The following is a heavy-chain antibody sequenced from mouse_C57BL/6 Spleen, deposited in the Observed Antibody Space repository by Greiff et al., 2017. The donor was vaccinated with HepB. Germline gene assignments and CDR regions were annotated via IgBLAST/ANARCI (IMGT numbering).Heavy chain of an antibody. Sequence: EVKLMESGPELVKPGASVKMSCKASGYTFTDYNMHWVKQSHGKSLEWIGYINPNNGGTSYNQKFKGKATLTVNKSSSTAYMELRSLTSEDSAVYYCARGGQLRLRKAMDYWGQGTSVTVSS. V-gene: IGHV1-22*01. CDR1: GYTFTDYN. J-gene: IGHJ4*01. D-gene: IGHD3-2*02. CDR3: ARGGQLRLRKAMDY. CDR2: INPNNGGT.